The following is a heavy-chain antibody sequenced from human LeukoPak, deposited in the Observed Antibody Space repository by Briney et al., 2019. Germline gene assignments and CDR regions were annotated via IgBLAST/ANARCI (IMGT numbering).Heavy chain of an antibody. CDR2: INSDGSST. V-gene: IGHV3-74*01. CDR1: GFTFSSYW. D-gene: IGHD3-22*01. Sequence: GGSLRLSCAASGFTFSSYWMHWVRQAPGKGLVWVSRINSDGSSTSYADSVKGRFTISRDNAKNTLYLQMNSLRAEDTAVYYCARGSDSSGGGPDYWGQGTLVTVSS. J-gene: IGHJ4*02. CDR3: ARGSDSSGGGPDY.